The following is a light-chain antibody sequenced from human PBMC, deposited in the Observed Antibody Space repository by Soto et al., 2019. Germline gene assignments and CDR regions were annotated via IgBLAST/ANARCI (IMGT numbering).Light chain of an antibody. CDR2: GAS. CDR3: QQYNNWPPWT. Sequence: EIVMTQSPATLSVSPGERVTLSCRASQSVSSNLAWYQQKPGQAPRLLIYGASTRVTDIPARCSGSGSGTEFTLTISSLQSEDFAVYYCQQYNNWPPWTFGQGTKVEIK. V-gene: IGKV3-15*01. CDR1: QSVSSN. J-gene: IGKJ1*01.